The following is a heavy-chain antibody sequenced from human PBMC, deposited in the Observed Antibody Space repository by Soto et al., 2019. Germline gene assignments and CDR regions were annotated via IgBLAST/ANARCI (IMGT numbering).Heavy chain of an antibody. V-gene: IGHV1-8*01. CDR1: GYTFTSYD. Sequence: QVQLVQSGAEVKKPGASVKVSCKASGYTFTSYDINWVRQATGQGLEWMGWMNPNSGNTGYAQKFQGRVTMTKNASMSTAYMELSSLRSEDTAVYYCARERSAGTGWFDPWGQGTLVTVSS. CDR2: MNPNSGNT. CDR3: ARERSAGTGWFDP. J-gene: IGHJ5*02. D-gene: IGHD6-13*01.